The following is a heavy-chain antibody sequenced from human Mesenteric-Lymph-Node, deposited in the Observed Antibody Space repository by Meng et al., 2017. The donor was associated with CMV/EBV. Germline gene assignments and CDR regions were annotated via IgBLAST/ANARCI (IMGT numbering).Heavy chain of an antibody. D-gene: IGHD2-2*01. CDR3: ARVQLPLGLIYYYYGMDV. Sequence: GGSLRLSCAASGFTFSYYAMHWVRQAPGKGLEWLAVISDDGSNKYYADSVKGRFTISRDNAKNSLYLQMNSLRAEDTAVYYCARVQLPLGLIYYYYGMDVWGQGTTVTVSS. CDR1: GFTFSYYA. V-gene: IGHV3-30-3*01. CDR2: ISDDGSNK. J-gene: IGHJ6*02.